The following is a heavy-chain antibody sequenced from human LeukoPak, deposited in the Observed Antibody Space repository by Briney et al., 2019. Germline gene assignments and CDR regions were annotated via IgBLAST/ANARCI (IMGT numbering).Heavy chain of an antibody. D-gene: IGHD3-10*01. Sequence: ASVKVFCKASGYTFTSYYMHWVRQAPGQGLEWMGIINPSGGSTSYAQKFQGRVTMTRDTSTSTVYMELSSLRSEDTAVYYCSILWFGEPNWFDPWGQGTLVTVSS. J-gene: IGHJ5*02. CDR3: SILWFGEPNWFDP. V-gene: IGHV1-46*01. CDR2: INPSGGST. CDR1: GYTFTSYY.